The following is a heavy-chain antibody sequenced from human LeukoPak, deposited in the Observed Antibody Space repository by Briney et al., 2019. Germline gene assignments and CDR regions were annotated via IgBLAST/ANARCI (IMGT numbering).Heavy chain of an antibody. CDR2: IYTSGST. Sequence: PSETLSLTCTVSGGSISSYYWSWIRQPAGKGLEWIGRIYTSGSTNYNPSLKSRVTMSVDTSKNQFSLKLSYVTAADTAVYYCARDRGTWNDDGFDYWGQGTLVTVSS. CDR1: GGSISSYY. D-gene: IGHD1-1*01. V-gene: IGHV4-4*07. CDR3: ARDRGTWNDDGFDY. J-gene: IGHJ4*02.